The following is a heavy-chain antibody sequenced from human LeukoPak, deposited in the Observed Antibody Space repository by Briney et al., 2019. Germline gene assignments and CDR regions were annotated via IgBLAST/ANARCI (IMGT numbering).Heavy chain of an antibody. Sequence: GGSLRLSCAASGFTFSDYVMHWVRQATGKGLEWVSAIGTAGDTYYTGSVKGRFTISRENAKNSLYLQMNSLRAGDTAVYYCARVAKERVGGIYYFDYWGQGTLVTVSS. CDR2: IGTAGDT. CDR1: GFTFSDYV. V-gene: IGHV3-13*01. J-gene: IGHJ4*02. CDR3: ARVAKERVGGIYYFDY. D-gene: IGHD1-1*01.